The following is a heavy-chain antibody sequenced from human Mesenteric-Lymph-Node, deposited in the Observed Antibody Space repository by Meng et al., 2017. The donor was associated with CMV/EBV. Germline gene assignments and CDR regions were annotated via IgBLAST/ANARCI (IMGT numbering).Heavy chain of an antibody. Sequence: GESLKISCAASGFTFSSYEINWVRQAPGKGLEWVSSISSSSSYIYYADSVKGRFTISRDNAKNSLYLQMNSLRAEDTAVYYCARDQPRGVYDFWSGYDPYFDYWGQGTLVTVSS. D-gene: IGHD3-3*01. CDR2: ISSSSSYI. CDR3: ARDQPRGVYDFWSGYDPYFDY. J-gene: IGHJ4*02. CDR1: GFTFSSYE. V-gene: IGHV3-21*01.